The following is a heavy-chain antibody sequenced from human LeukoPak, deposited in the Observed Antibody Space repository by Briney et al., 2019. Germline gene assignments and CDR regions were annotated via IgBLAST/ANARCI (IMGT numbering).Heavy chain of an antibody. Sequence: TGGSLRLSCAASGFTLDDYAMHWVRHAPGKGLEWVSGISWNSGSIGYADSVKGRFTISRDNAENSLYLQMNSLRAEDMALYYCAKESIAAAGSFDYWGQGTLVTVSS. CDR2: ISWNSGSI. CDR3: AKESIAAAGSFDY. D-gene: IGHD6-13*01. CDR1: GFTLDDYA. J-gene: IGHJ4*02. V-gene: IGHV3-9*03.